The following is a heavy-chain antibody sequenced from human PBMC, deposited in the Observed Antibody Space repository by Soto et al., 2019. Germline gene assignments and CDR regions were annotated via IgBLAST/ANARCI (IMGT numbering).Heavy chain of an antibody. V-gene: IGHV1-2*04. J-gene: IGHJ6*02. D-gene: IGHD6-6*01. CDR3: ARDRSPSIAAPLYGMDV. CDR2: INPNSGGT. Sequence: ASVKVSCKASGYTFTGYYMHWVRQAPRQGLEWMGWINPNSGGTNYAQKFQGWVTMTRDTSISTAYMELSRLRSDDTAVYYCARDRSPSIAAPLYGMDVWGQGTTVTVSS. CDR1: GYTFTGYY.